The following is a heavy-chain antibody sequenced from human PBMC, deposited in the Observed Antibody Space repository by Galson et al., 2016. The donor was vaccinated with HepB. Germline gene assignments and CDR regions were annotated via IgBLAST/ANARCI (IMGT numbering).Heavy chain of an antibody. D-gene: IGHD3-16*01. CDR3: ANPGEIGGIILDN. Sequence: SVKVSCKASGYTFTAYYIHWVRQAPGQGLDHVGWINPYSGGTNYAQNFQGRVTMTRDTSISTASMELTRLRSDDRAVYYCANPGEIGGIILDNWGQGTLVTVSS. CDR2: INPYSGGT. CDR1: GYTFTAYY. V-gene: IGHV1-2*02. J-gene: IGHJ4*02.